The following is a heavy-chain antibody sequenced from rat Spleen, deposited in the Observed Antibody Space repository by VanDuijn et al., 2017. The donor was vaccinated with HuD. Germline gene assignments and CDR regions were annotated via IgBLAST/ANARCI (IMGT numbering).Heavy chain of an antibody. V-gene: IGHV5-7*01. CDR1: GFTFSDYN. D-gene: IGHD1-4*01. J-gene: IGHJ2*01. CDR2: ISYDGGSI. Sequence: EVQLVESGGGLMQPGRSLKLSCAASGFTFSDYNMAWVRQAPKKGLEWVATISYDGGSIYYPDSVKGRFTISRDPAQNTLYLQMNSLRSEDTATFYCARHWYNWWFAYWGQGVMVTVSS. CDR3: ARHWYNWWFAY.